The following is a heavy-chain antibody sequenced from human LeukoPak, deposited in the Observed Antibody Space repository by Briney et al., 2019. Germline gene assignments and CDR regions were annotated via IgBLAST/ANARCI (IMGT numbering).Heavy chain of an antibody. D-gene: IGHD6-19*01. V-gene: IGHV3-30*14. J-gene: IGHJ2*01. CDR2: ISYDGITK. CDR1: GFTFSTYA. CDR3: ARDAGAVAGTTYWYFDL. Sequence: GGSLRLSCAASGFTFSTYAIHWARQAPGRGLEWVAYISYDGITKYYADSVKGRFTISRDNSENTLYIQMNSLRVEDTAVYYCARDAGAVAGTTYWYFDLWGRGTLVLVPS.